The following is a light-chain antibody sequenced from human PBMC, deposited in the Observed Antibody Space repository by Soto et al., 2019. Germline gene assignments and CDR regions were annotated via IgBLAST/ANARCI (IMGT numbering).Light chain of an antibody. Sequence: ETLMTQSPATLSLSPGERATLSCRASQSINSHLAWYQRQPGQAPRLLIYGASSRATGIPARFSGSESGTEFTLTISSLQSEDFAVYYCQQYNSWPTFGQGTKVEIK. CDR1: QSINSH. CDR2: GAS. J-gene: IGKJ1*01. V-gene: IGKV3-15*01. CDR3: QQYNSWPT.